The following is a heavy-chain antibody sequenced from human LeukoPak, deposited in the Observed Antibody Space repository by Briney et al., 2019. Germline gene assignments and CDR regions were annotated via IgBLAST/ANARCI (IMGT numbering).Heavy chain of an antibody. CDR2: INWNSGSI. V-gene: IGHV3-9*01. CDR1: GFTFDDYS. CDR3: AREITVFGVTINPHWFDS. J-gene: IGHJ5*01. Sequence: AGGSLRLSCVASGFTFDDYSMHWVRQAPGKGLEWVSGINWNSGSIDYSDSVRGRFTISRDNAKNSLFLQVNSLRVEDTALYYCAREITVFGVTINPHWFDSWGHGTLVTVSS. D-gene: IGHD3-3*01.